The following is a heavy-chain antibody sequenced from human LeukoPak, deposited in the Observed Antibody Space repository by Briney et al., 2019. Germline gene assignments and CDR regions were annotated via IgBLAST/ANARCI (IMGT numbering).Heavy chain of an antibody. D-gene: IGHD5-18*01. V-gene: IGHV4-34*01. CDR2: INHSGST. CDR1: GGSFSGYY. CDR3: ARVQSWIQLWSRGGAFDI. J-gene: IGHJ3*02. Sequence: SETLSLTCAVYGGSFSGYYWSWIRQPPGKGLEWIGEINHSGSTNYNPSLKSRVTISVDTFKNQFSLKLSSVTAADTAVYYCARVQSWIQLWSRGGAFDIWGQGTMVTVSS.